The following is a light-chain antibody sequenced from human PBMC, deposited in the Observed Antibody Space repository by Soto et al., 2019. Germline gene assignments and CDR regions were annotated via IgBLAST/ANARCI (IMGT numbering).Light chain of an antibody. CDR1: QSVSSSY. Sequence: EIVLTQSPGTLSLSPGERTTLSCRASQSVSSSYLAWYQQKPGQAPRLLVYDASGRATGIPDRFSGSGSGTNFTLTISRLEPEDFAVYYCHQYGRSPPTFGQGTKVDIK. CDR2: DAS. J-gene: IGKJ1*01. CDR3: HQYGRSPPT. V-gene: IGKV3-20*01.